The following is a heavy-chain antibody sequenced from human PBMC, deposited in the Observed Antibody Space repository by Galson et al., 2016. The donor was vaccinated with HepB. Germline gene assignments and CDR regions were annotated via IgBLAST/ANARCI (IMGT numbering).Heavy chain of an antibody. Sequence: SVKVSCKASGYIFNSYCINWVRLAPGQGLEWMGWLNPGSGNTDYAQQFQGKVTMTGDTSMNTVHMELSGLTSEDTAVYFCARGECSAGSCSRSLGFWGQGTPVIVSS. J-gene: IGHJ4*02. CDR1: GYIFNSYC. D-gene: IGHD3-10*02. CDR2: LNPGSGNT. V-gene: IGHV1-8*01. CDR3: ARGECSAGSCSRSLGF.